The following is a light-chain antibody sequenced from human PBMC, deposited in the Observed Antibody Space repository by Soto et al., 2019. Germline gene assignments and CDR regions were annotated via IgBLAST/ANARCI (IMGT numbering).Light chain of an antibody. V-gene: IGLV3-1*01. J-gene: IGLJ1*01. CDR1: KLGDKY. Sequence: SYELTQPPSVSVSPGQTASITCSGDKLGDKYACWYQQKPGQSPVLVIYQDSKRPPGIPERFSGSNSGNTATLTISGTQAMDEADYYCQAWDSSSADYVFGTGTKLTVL. CDR2: QDS. CDR3: QAWDSSSADYV.